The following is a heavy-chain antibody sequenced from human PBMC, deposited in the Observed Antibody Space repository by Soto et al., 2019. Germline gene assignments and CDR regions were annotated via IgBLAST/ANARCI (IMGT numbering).Heavy chain of an antibody. CDR3: ARFGSAPYYYYGVDV. D-gene: IGHD3-10*01. V-gene: IGHV1-18*01. CDR2: VSGYTGNT. Sequence: QVQLVQSETEVKKPGASVKVSCKASGYIFTNYDITWVRQAPGQGLEWMGWVSGYTGNTKYAQKFQDRVTMTTDTSTSTVDMELRRLRSDDTAVYYCARFGSAPYYYYGVDVWGQGTTVFVSS. CDR1: GYIFTNYD. J-gene: IGHJ6*02.